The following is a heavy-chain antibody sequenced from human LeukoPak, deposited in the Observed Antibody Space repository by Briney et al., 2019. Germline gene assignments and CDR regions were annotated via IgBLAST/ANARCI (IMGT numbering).Heavy chain of an antibody. CDR2: IYYSGST. D-gene: IGHD6-13*01. J-gene: IGHJ5*02. CDR3: ARAVPYSSSWYANNWFDP. V-gene: IGHV4-59*08. CDR1: GGSISSYY. Sequence: SETLSLTCTVSGGSISSYYWSWIRQPPGKGLEWIGYIYYSGSTNYNPSLKSRVTISVDTSKNQFSLKLSSVIAADTAVYYCARAVPYSSSWYANNWFDPWGQGTLVTVSS.